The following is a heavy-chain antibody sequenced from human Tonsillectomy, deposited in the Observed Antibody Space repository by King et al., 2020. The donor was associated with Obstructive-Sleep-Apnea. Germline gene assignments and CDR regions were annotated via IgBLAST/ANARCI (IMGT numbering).Heavy chain of an antibody. CDR2: MNPNSGNT. V-gene: IGHV1-8*01. D-gene: IGHD6-13*01. J-gene: IGHJ4*02. CDR1: GYTFTTAE. CDR3: ARGSSRSFDL. Sequence: QLVQSGAEVKKPGASVKVSCKAAGYTFTTAEIHWVRQAPGQGLEWMGWMNPNSGNTGYVQKFRGRVTMTRDPSITTAYMELSSLRSADTAVYYCARGSSRSFDLWGQGTRVTV.